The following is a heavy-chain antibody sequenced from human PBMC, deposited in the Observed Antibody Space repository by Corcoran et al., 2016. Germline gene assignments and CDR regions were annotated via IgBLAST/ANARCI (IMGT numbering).Heavy chain of an antibody. CDR2: INHSGST. D-gene: IGHD3-22*01. J-gene: IGHJ4*02. V-gene: IGHV4-34*01. CDR3: ARGSSESSGYYFDY. CDR1: GGSFSGYY. Sequence: QVQLQQWGAGLLKPSETLSLTCAVYGGSFSGYYWSWIRQPPGKGLEWIGEINHSGSTNYNPSLKSRVHISVDTSKNQFSLKLSLVTAADTAVYYCARGSSESSGYYFDYWGQGTLVTVSS.